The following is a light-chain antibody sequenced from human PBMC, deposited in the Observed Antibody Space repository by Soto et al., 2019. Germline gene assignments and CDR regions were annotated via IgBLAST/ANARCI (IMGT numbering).Light chain of an antibody. Sequence: EIVMTRAPATLSVSPGERATLSCRASQSVSSNLAWYQQKPGQAPRLLIYGASTRATGIPARFSGSGSGTEFTLTISSLQSEDFAVYYCQQYNNWPPWTFGQGTKVDLK. V-gene: IGKV3-15*01. J-gene: IGKJ1*01. CDR1: QSVSSN. CDR2: GAS. CDR3: QQYNNWPPWT.